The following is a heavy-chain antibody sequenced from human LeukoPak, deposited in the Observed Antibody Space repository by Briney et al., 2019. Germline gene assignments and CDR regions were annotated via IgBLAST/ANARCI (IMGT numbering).Heavy chain of an antibody. D-gene: IGHD5-12*01. J-gene: IGHJ4*02. CDR3: AKSAGVATIYFDS. CDR2: ISGSGGST. V-gene: IGHV3-23*01. CDR1: GFTFSSYA. Sequence: PGGSLRLSCAASGFTFSSYAMSWVRQAPGKGLEWVSAISGSGGSTYYADSVKGRFTISRDNSKSTLYLQMDNLRAEDTAVYFCAKSAGVATIYFDSRGQGALVTVSS.